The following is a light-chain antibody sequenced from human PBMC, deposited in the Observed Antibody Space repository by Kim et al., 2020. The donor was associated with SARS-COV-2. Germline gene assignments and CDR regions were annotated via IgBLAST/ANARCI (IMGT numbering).Light chain of an antibody. CDR2: YHT. CDR1: NTDHASNS. Sequence: GQQVTVACSGSNTDHASNSHHWYQQHPGTAPKLHIYYHTQRPSGVPDRFSASKSGTSASLAISGLQSEDEADYYCAAWDDSLNGRLFGGGTQLTVL. CDR3: AAWDDSLNGRL. V-gene: IGLV1-44*01. J-gene: IGLJ3*02.